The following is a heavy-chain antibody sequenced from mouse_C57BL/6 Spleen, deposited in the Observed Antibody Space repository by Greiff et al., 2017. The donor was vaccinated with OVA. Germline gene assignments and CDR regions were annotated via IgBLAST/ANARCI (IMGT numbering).Heavy chain of an antibody. D-gene: IGHD5-1-1*01. CDR3: ARRYTGYAMDY. J-gene: IGHJ4*01. V-gene: IGHV5-17*01. CDR1: GFTFSDYG. CDR2: ISSGSSTI. Sequence: EVKVVESGGGLVKPGGSLKLSCAASGFTFSDYGMHWVRQAPEKGLEWVAYISSGSSTIYYADTVKGRFTISIDNAKNTLFLQMTSLRSEDTAMYYCARRYTGYAMDYWGQGTSVTVSS.